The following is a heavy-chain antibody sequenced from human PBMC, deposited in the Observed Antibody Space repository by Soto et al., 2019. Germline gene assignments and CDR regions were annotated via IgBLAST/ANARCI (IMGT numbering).Heavy chain of an antibody. J-gene: IGHJ4*01. D-gene: IGHD5-12*01. CDR3: AAVSVYSTSFDY. V-gene: IGHV4-59*01. Sequence: SEILSLTCSVSGDSISTYYWSWIRQPPGKGLEWLGHVSSSGIAIYNPSLESRVTISADTSKNHFFLNLDSVTAADTAVYFCAAVSVYSTSFDYWGYGTLVTVSS. CDR2: VSSSGIA. CDR1: GDSISTYY.